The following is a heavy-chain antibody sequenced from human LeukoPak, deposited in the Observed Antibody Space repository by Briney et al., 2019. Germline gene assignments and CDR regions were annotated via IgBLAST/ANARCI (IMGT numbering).Heavy chain of an antibody. Sequence: QSGGSLRLSCAASGFTFSDHFMDWVRQAPGKGLEWVGRIRNKPNTYTTEYAASVKGRFTISRGDSKNSLYLQMNSLKTDDTAVYYCARAGVAVGAYFDYWGQGALVTVSS. CDR2: IRNKPNTYTT. D-gene: IGHD1-26*01. CDR1: GFTFSDHF. V-gene: IGHV3-72*01. J-gene: IGHJ4*02. CDR3: ARAGVAVGAYFDY.